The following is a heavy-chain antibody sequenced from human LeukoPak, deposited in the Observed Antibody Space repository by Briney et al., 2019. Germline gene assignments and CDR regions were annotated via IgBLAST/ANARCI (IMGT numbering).Heavy chain of an antibody. V-gene: IGHV1-3*01. D-gene: IGHD6-13*01. Sequence: ASVKVSCKASGYTFTNYAMHWVRQAPGQRLEWMGWINAGNGNTKYSQEFQGRVTITRDTSTSTAYMELRSLRSDDTAVYYCARDLPYSSSWESIDYWGQGTLVTVST. CDR2: INAGNGNT. J-gene: IGHJ4*02. CDR1: GYTFTNYA. CDR3: ARDLPYSSSWESIDY.